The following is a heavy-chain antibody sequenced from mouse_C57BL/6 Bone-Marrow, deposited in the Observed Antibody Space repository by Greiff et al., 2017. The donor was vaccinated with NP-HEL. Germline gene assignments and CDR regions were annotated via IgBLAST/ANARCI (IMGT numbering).Heavy chain of an antibody. V-gene: IGHV1-50*01. Sequence: VQLQQSGAELVKPGASVKLSCKASGYTFTSYWMQWVKQRPGQGLEWIGEIDPSDSYTNYNQKFKGKATLTVDTSSSTAYMQLSCLTSEDSAFYYCAGSSGWFAYWGQGTLVTVSA. J-gene: IGHJ3*01. D-gene: IGHD1-1*01. CDR2: IDPSDSYT. CDR3: AGSSGWFAY. CDR1: GYTFTSYW.